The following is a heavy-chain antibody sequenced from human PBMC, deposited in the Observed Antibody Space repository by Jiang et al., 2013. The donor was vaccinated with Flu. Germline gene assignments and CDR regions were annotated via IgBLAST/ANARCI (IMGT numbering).Heavy chain of an antibody. CDR1: GGSFSGYY. CDR2: INHSGST. Sequence: VALLKPSETLSLTCAVYGGSFSGYYWSWIRQPPGKGLEWIGEINHSGSTNYNPSLKSRVTISVETSKNQFSLKLSSVTAADTAVYYCARERGLRYFDWLLYDYWGQGTLVTVSS. CDR3: ARERGLRYFDWLLYDY. J-gene: IGHJ4*02. V-gene: IGHV4-34*01. D-gene: IGHD3-9*01.